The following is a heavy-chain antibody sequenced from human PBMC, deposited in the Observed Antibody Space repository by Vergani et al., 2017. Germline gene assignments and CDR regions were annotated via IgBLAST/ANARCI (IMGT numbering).Heavy chain of an antibody. CDR1: GGPIRSGGST. V-gene: IGHV4-61*02. J-gene: IGHJ6*02. CDR3: ARVGWYNHGMDV. D-gene: IGHD6-19*01. CDR2: IYTSGST. Sequence: VKLQKSAPDLLKPYKPLSLPSPFSGGPIRSGGSTWSGIRPPAGKGRGWIGRIYTSGSTNYNPSLKSRVTISVDTSKNQFSLKLSSVTAADTAVYYCARVGWYNHGMDVWGQGTTVTVSS.